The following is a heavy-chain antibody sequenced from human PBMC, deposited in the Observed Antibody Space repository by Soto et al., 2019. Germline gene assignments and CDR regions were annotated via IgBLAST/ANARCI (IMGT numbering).Heavy chain of an antibody. CDR1: GGSISSYY. CDR2: IYYSGST. V-gene: IGHV4-59*08. CDR3: ARHTLDDYYDSSGYYYYFDY. D-gene: IGHD3-22*01. Sequence: SETLSLTCTVSGGSISSYYWSWIRQPPGKGLEWIGYIYYSGSTNYNPSPKSRVTISVDTSKNQFSLKLSSVTAADTAAYYCARHTLDDYYDSSGYYYYFDYWGQGTLVTVS. J-gene: IGHJ4*02.